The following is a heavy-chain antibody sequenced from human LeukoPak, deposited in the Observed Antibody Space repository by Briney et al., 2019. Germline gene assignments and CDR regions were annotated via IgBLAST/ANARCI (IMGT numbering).Heavy chain of an antibody. CDR3: ARTYYDFWSGYYTGFDY. J-gene: IGHJ4*02. D-gene: IGHD3-3*01. Sequence: PSETLSLTCTVSGGSISSSSYYWGWIRQPPGKGLEWIGSIYYSGSTYYNPSLKSRVTISEDTSKNQFSLKLSSVTAADTAVYYCARTYYDFWSGYYTGFDYWGQGTLVTVSS. CDR2: IYYSGST. V-gene: IGHV4-39*07. CDR1: GGSISSSSYY.